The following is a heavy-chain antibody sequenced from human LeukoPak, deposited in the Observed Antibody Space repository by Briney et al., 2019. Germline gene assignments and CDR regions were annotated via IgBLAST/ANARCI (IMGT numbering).Heavy chain of an antibody. V-gene: IGHV1-69*13. D-gene: IGHD3-3*01. CDR3: ASLPYYDFWSGPEGMDV. CDR1: GYTFPSYF. J-gene: IGHJ6*02. Sequence: GASVKVSCKASGYTFPSYFMHWVRQAPGQGLEWMGGIIPIFGTANYAQKFQGRVTITADESTSTAYMELSSLRSEDTAVYYCASLPYYDFWSGPEGMDVWGQGTTVTVSS. CDR2: IIPIFGTA.